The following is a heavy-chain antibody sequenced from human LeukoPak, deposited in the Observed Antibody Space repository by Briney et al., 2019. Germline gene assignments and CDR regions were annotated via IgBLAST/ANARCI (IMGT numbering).Heavy chain of an antibody. CDR2: IYYSGSN. D-gene: IGHD3-16*01. CDR1: GGSISSYY. V-gene: IGHV4-59*01. Sequence: PSETLSLTCTVSGGSISSYYWSWIRQPPGKGLEWIGYIYYSGSNNYNPSLKSRVTISVDTSKNQFSLKLSSVTAADTAVYYCAREGGAPGLFDYWGQGTLVTVSS. J-gene: IGHJ4*02. CDR3: AREGGAPGLFDY.